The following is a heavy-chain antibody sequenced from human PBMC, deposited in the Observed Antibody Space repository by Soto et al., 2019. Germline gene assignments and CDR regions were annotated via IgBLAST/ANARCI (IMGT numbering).Heavy chain of an antibody. J-gene: IGHJ4*02. CDR2: ISGYNRDT. D-gene: IGHD4-17*01. Sequence: QVHLVQSGGEVKKPGASVKVSCKASGYTFISYGLTWVRQAPGQGLEWMGWISGYNRDTNHAQKFQGRATMTRYTSTGAASRELSSLTSDDTAVYYCARAARPYGDCDYWGQGTLVTVSS. CDR1: GYTFISYG. V-gene: IGHV1-18*01. CDR3: ARAARPYGDCDY.